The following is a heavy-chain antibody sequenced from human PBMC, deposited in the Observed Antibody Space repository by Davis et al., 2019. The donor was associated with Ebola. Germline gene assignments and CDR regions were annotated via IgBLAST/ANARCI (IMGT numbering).Heavy chain of an antibody. CDR3: ARTVDCDF. V-gene: IGHV3-21*04. CDR1: GFTFSSNS. Sequence: GESLKISCAASGFTFSSNSMNWVRQAPGKGLEWVSFISSSSNYIYYADSVKGRFTVSRDNAKNSLYLQMNSLRAEDTAVYYCARTVDCDFWGQGSLVTVSS. J-gene: IGHJ4*02. CDR2: ISSSSNYI. D-gene: IGHD6-19*01.